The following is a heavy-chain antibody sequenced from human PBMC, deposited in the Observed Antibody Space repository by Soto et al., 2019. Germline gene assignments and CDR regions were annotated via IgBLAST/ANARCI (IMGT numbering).Heavy chain of an antibody. CDR2: ISSGGTDT. CDR3: VCGGEYPVVVVPVFDY. V-gene: IGHV3-23*01. CDR1: GFAFSTYA. D-gene: IGHD2-15*01. J-gene: IGHJ4*02. Sequence: EEQLLESGGGLVQPGGSLRLSCASSGFAFSTYAMSWVRQAPGKGLEWVSAISSGGTDTYYADSVKGRFTIYRDNSKNTLFLHMTSLRADDTAVYFCVCGGEYPVVVVPVFDYWGQGTPVTVSS.